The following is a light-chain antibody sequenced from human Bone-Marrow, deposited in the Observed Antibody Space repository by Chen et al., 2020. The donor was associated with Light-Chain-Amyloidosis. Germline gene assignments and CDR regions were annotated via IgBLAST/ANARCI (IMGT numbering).Light chain of an antibody. CDR2: CSS. J-gene: IGKJ4*01. CDR3: QQYGTSPLT. Sequence: DIVLTQSPGTLSLSQGEGANLYCRPSQTISSNYLTWYQQKFGQAPRLLIYCSSSRATGIPDRFTGSGSGTDFTLTINRLEPEDFAMYYCQQYGTSPLTFGGGTKVEIK. CDR1: QTISSNY. V-gene: IGKV3-20*01.